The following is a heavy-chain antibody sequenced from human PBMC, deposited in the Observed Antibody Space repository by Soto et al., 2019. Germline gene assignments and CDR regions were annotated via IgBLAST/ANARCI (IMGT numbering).Heavy chain of an antibody. CDR1: GCSSSSYY. CDR2: IYYSGST. D-gene: IGHD5-12*01. Sequence: XETLSLTCTVSGCSSSSYYWSWIRQPPGKGLEWIGYIYYSGSTNYNPSLKSRVTISVDTSKNQFSLKLSSVTAADTAVYYCARGDGYNPPYYYYYGMDVWGQGTTVTVSS. CDR3: ARGDGYNPPYYYYYGMDV. J-gene: IGHJ6*02. V-gene: IGHV4-59*01.